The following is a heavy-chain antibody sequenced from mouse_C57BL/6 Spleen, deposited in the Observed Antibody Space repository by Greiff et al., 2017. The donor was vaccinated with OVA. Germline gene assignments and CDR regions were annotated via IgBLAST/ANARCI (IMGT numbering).Heavy chain of an antibody. CDR3: ARDYGNYDENWFAY. CDR2: IHPNSGST. V-gene: IGHV1-64*01. Sequence: VQLQQPGAELVKPGASVKLSCKASGYTFTSYWMHWVKQRPGQGLEWIGMIHPNSGSTNYNEKFKSKATLTVDKSSSTAYMQLSSLTSEDSAVYYCARDYGNYDENWFAYWGQGTLVTVSA. D-gene: IGHD2-1*01. J-gene: IGHJ3*01. CDR1: GYTFTSYW.